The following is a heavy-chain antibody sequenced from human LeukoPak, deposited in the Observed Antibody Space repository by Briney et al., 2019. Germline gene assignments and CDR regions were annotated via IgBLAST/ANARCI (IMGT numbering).Heavy chain of an antibody. V-gene: IGHV3-23*01. CDR1: GFTFSSYG. J-gene: IGHJ4*02. CDR2: ISGSGGST. D-gene: IGHD3-22*01. Sequence: GGSLRLSCAAPGFTFSSYGMSWVRQAPGKGLEWVSAISGSGGSTYYADSVKGRFTISRDNSKNTLYLQMNSLRAEDTAVYYCAKDSHYYDSSGYYAYWGQGTLVTVSS. CDR3: AKDSHYYDSSGYYAY.